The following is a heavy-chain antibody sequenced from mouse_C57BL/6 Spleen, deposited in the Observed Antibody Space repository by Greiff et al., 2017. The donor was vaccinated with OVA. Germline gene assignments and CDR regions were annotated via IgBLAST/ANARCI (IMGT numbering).Heavy chain of an antibody. D-gene: IGHD2-5*01. CDR2: IDPSDSYT. CDR3: ARAYCSNLFAY. Sequence: QVQLQQPGAELVMPGASVKLSCKASGYTFTSYWMHWVKQRPGQGLEWIGEIDPSDSYTNYNQKFKGKSTLTVDKSSSTAYMQLRSLTSEDSAVDYCARAYCSNLFAYWGQGTLVTVSA. CDR1: GYTFTSYW. V-gene: IGHV1-69*01. J-gene: IGHJ3*01.